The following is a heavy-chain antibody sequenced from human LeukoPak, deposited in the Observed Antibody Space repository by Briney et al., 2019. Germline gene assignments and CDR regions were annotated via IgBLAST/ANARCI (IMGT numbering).Heavy chain of an antibody. CDR2: INHSGST. J-gene: IGHJ5*02. D-gene: IGHD3-10*01. V-gene: IGHV4-34*01. CDR3: ARRFRGVNSVDP. CDR1: GGSISSYY. Sequence: SETLSLTCTVSGGSISSYYWSWIRQPPGKGLEWIGEINHSGSTNYNPSLKSRVTISVDTSKNQFSLKLSSVTAADTAVYYCARRFRGVNSVDPWGQGTLVTVSS.